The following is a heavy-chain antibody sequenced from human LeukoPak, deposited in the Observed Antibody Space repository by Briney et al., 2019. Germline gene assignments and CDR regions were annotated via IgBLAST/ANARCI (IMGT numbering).Heavy chain of an antibody. CDR2: ISYDGSNK. D-gene: IGHD3-3*01. CDR1: GFTFSSYG. CDR3: AKAIFALYFHGMDF. V-gene: IGHV3-30*18. Sequence: GGSLRLSCAASGFTFSSYGMHWVRQAPGKGVEWGAVISYDGSNKYYADSVKGRFTISTDNSKTTLYLQMNSLRAEDTAVYCCAKAIFALYFHGMDFWGQGTTVTVSS. J-gene: IGHJ6*02.